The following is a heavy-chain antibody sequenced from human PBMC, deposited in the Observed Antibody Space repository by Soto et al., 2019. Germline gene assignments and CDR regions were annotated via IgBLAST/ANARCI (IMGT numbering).Heavy chain of an antibody. V-gene: IGHV4-39*01. J-gene: IGHJ6*03. CDR1: GGSISSSNYY. Sequence: SETLSLTCTVSGGSISSSNYYWGWIRQPPGKGLEWIGNVYYSGSTYYNPSLKSLVTISLDTSKNQFSLKLSSVTAADTAVYDCAGQGGSSGSGYLYYFHYMDVWGKGTTVTVSS. D-gene: IGHD3-10*01. CDR2: VYYSGST. CDR3: AGQGGSSGSGYLYYFHYMDV.